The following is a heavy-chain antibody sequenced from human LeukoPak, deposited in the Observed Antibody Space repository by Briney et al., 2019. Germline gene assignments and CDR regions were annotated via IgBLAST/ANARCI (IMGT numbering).Heavy chain of an antibody. V-gene: IGHV3-23*01. CDR1: GFIFSSYV. J-gene: IGHJ6*02. CDR3: ATQVLNPYYYYYAMDV. Sequence: GGSLRLSCSASGFIFSSYVMNWVRQAPGKGLEWVSGISGNGKSTYYADSVKGRFTISRDNSKNTLFLQMNSLRAEDTALYYCATQVLNPYYYYYAMDVWGQGTTVTVSS. D-gene: IGHD4/OR15-4a*01. CDR2: ISGNGKST.